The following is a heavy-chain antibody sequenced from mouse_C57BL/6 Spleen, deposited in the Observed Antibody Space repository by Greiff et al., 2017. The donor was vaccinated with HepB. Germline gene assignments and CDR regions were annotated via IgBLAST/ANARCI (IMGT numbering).Heavy chain of an antibody. CDR2: ISYDGSN. CDR3: ARDVQYYAMDY. CDR1: GYSITSGYY. V-gene: IGHV3-6*01. Sequence: EVKLVESGPGLVKPSQSLSLTCSVTGYSITSGYYWNWIRQFPGNKLEWMGYISYDGSNNYNPSLKNRISITRDTSKNQFFLKLNSVTTEDTATYYCARDVQYYAMDYWGQGTSVTVSS. J-gene: IGHJ4*01.